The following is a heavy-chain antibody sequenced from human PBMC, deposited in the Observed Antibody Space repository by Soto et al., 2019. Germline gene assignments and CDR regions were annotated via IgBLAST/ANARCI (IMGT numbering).Heavy chain of an antibody. CDR3: ARGWSGYSYGPYYFEY. CDR2: INHSGST. Sequence: SETLSLTCAVYGGSFSGYYWSWIRQPPGKGLEWIGEINHSGSTNYNPSLKSRVTISVDTSKNQFSLKLSSVTAADTAVYYCARGWSGYSYGPYYFEYWGQGTLVTVSS. CDR1: GGSFSGYY. J-gene: IGHJ4*02. V-gene: IGHV4-34*01. D-gene: IGHD5-18*01.